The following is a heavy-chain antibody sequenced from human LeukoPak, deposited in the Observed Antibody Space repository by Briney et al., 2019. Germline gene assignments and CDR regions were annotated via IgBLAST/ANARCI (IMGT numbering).Heavy chain of an antibody. J-gene: IGHJ5*02. CDR2: IKQDGSEK. CDR3: ARPRNYYDSSGYYFIRGVWFDP. D-gene: IGHD3-22*01. V-gene: IGHV3-7*01. Sequence: PGGSLRLSCAASGFTFSRYWMSWVRQAPGKGLEWVANIKQDGSEKYYEDSVKGRFTISRDNAKNSLYLQMNSLRAEDTAVYYCARPRNYYDSSGYYFIRGVWFDPWGQGTLVTVSS. CDR1: GFTFSRYW.